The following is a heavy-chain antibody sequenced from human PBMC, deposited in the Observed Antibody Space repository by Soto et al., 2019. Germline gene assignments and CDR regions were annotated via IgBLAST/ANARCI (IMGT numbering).Heavy chain of an antibody. D-gene: IGHD2-15*01. Sequence: SETLSLTCTVSGGSIANNNYFWGWVRQPPGKGLEWIGSAAYSGGAYKNPSLKSRVTVSVDASKNQFSLKLTSVTAADTAVYYCAKVVVGATSHSDFDSWGQGTLVTVSS. CDR2: AAYSGGA. CDR1: GGSIANNNYF. CDR3: AKVVVGATSHSDFDS. V-gene: IGHV4-39*01. J-gene: IGHJ4*02.